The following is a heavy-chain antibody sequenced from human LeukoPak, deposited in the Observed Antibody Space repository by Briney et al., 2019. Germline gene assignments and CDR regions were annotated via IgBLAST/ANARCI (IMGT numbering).Heavy chain of an antibody. D-gene: IGHD6-13*01. CDR1: GFTFSSYA. CDR3: AKDWGYSSSQGYYFDD. Sequence: PGGSLRLSCAASGFTFSSYAVSWVRQAPGKGLEWVSSISGSGVATYSADSVKGRFTISRDNSKNTLYLQMSSLRAEDTAVYYCAKDWGYSSSQGYYFDDWGQGTLVTVSS. J-gene: IGHJ4*02. CDR2: ISGSGVAT. V-gene: IGHV3-23*01.